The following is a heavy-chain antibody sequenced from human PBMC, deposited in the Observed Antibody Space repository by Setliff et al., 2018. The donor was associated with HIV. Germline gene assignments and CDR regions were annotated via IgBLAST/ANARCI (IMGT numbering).Heavy chain of an antibody. CDR3: ARHGYSSHVGAFDI. D-gene: IGHD6-13*01. CDR2: ILYDGSRT. J-gene: IGHJ3*02. V-gene: IGHV3-30*01. Sequence: GGSLRLSCAASGFTFSSYAVHWVRQAPGKGLEWVSVILYDGSRTYYVDSVKGRFTISRDNSKNTLYLQLDSLRPEDTAVYYCARHGYSSHVGAFDIWGQGTMVTVSS. CDR1: GFTFSSYA.